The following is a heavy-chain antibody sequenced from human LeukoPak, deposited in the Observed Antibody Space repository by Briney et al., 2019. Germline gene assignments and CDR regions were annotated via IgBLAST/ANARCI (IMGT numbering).Heavy chain of an antibody. J-gene: IGHJ5*02. CDR2: MNPNSGNT. V-gene: IGHV1-8*01. CDR3: ARGGRNRYCSSTSCLRTNWFDP. Sequence: GASVKVSCKASGYTFTSYDISWVRQATGQGLEWMGWMNPNSGNTGYAQKFQGRVTMTRNTSISTAYMELSSLRSEDTAVYYCARGGRNRYCSSTSCLRTNWFDPWGQGTLVTVSS. D-gene: IGHD2-2*01. CDR1: GYTFTSYD.